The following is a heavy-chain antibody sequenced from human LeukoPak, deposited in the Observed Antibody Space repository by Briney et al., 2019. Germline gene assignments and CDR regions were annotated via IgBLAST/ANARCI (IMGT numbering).Heavy chain of an antibody. CDR2: INPNSGGT. D-gene: IGHD4-23*01. V-gene: IGHV1-2*02. J-gene: IGHJ4*02. CDR1: GYTFTGYY. CDR3: ARDPGNVYGGPTPFDY. Sequence: ASVKVSCKASGYTFTGYYMHWVRQAPGQGLEWMGWINPNSGGTNYAQKLQGRVTMTTDTSTSTAYMELRSLRSDDTAVYYCARDPGNVYGGPTPFDYWGQGTLVTVSS.